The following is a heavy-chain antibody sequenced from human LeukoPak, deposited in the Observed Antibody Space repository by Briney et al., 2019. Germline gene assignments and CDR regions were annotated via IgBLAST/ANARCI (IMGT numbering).Heavy chain of an antibody. V-gene: IGHV4-59*01. CDR2: IYYSGST. D-gene: IGHD2-2*02. CDR1: GGSISSYY. Sequence: SETLSLTWTVSGGSISSYYWSWIRQPPGKGLEWIGYIYYSGSTNYNPSLKSRVTISVDTSKNQFSLKLSSVTAADTAVYYCARDRCSSTSCHTNWFDPWGQGTLVTVSS. CDR3: ARDRCSSTSCHTNWFDP. J-gene: IGHJ5*02.